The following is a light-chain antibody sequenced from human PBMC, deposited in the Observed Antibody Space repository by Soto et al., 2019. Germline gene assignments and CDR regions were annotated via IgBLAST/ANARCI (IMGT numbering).Light chain of an antibody. CDR3: QQYNSYSLFT. J-gene: IGKJ3*01. CDR2: KAS. V-gene: IGKV1-5*03. Sequence: DIQMTQSPSTLSASVGDRVIITCRASQSVNSWLAWYQQKPGRAPKLLIYKASTLESGVPSRFSGSGSGTEFTLPISSLQPDDFATYYCQQYNSYSLFTFGPGTTVDIK. CDR1: QSVNSW.